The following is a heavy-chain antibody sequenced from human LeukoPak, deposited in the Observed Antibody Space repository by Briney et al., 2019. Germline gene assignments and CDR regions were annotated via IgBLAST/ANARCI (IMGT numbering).Heavy chain of an antibody. CDR2: INSDGSST. Sequence: PGGSLRLSCAASGFTFSSYWMHWVRQAPGKGLVWVSRINSDGSSTSYADSVKGRFTISRDNAKNTLYLQMNSLRAEDTAVYYCAREESEMATILVYYYYYGMDVWGQGTTVTVSS. CDR1: GFTFSSYW. J-gene: IGHJ6*02. CDR3: AREESEMATILVYYYYYGMDV. D-gene: IGHD5-24*01. V-gene: IGHV3-74*01.